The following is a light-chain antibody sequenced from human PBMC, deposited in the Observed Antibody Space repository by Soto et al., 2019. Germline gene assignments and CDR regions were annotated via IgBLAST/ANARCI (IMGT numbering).Light chain of an antibody. CDR2: DAS. CDR3: HQYNSWPPGT. CDR1: QTVTNN. J-gene: IGKJ2*01. Sequence: IVLTQFPGTLSLSPGDRSTLSCRASQTVTNNYLAWYQQKPGQAPRLLISDASTRATGIPARFSGSGSGTEFTLTISSLQSEDFALYYCHQYNSWPPGTFGQGTKVDNK. V-gene: IGKV3-15*01.